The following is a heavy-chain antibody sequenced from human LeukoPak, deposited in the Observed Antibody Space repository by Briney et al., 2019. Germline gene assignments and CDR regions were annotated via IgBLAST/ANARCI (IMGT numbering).Heavy chain of an antibody. D-gene: IGHD6-13*01. CDR3: ARDRIAAAGFRFDP. J-gene: IGHJ5*02. V-gene: IGHV4-39*02. CDR1: GGSISSSSYY. CDR2: IYYSGST. Sequence: SETLSLTCTVSGGSISSSSYYWGWIRQPPGKGLEWIGSIYYSGSTYYNPSLKSRVTISVDTSKNQFSLKLRSVTAADTAVYYCARDRIAAAGFRFDPWGQGTLVTVSS.